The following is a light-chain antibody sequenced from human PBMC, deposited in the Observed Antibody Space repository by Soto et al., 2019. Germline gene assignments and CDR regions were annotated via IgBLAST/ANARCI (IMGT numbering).Light chain of an antibody. V-gene: IGKV4-1*01. J-gene: IGKJ2*01. CDR3: QQYYSTPYT. CDR1: QSVLYRSNNKNY. CDR2: WAS. Sequence: DIVMTQSPDSLAVSLGERATINCKSSQSVLYRSNNKNYLAWYQQKPGQPPKLLIYWASTRESGVPDRFSGSGSGTDFTLTISSLQAEDVEVYYCQQYYSTPYTFGQGTKLELK.